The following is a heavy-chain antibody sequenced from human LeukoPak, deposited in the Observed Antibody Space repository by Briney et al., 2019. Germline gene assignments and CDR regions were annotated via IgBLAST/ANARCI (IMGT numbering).Heavy chain of an antibody. J-gene: IGHJ6*03. CDR2: IYYSGST. CDR1: GGSISSHY. CDR3: ARDHMSDYYMDV. Sequence: SETLSLTCTVSGGSISSHYWSWIRQPPGKGLEWIGYIYYSGSTNYNPSLKSRVTISVDTSKNQLSLKLSSVTAADTAVYYCARDHMSDYYMDVWGKGTTVTVSS. V-gene: IGHV4-59*11.